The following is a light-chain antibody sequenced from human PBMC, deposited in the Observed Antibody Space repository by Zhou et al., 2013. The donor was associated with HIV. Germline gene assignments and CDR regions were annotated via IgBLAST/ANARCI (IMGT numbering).Light chain of an antibody. CDR1: QSISVY. J-gene: IGKJ1*01. CDR2: GAS. CDR3: QQSYTTPRT. Sequence: DIQMTQSPSSLSASVGDRVIITCRASQSISVYLNWYQQKPGKAPKLLIYGASSLQSGVPSRFSGRGSGTDFTFTISSLQPEDFATYYCQQSYTTPRTFGQGTMVDIK. V-gene: IGKV1-39*01.